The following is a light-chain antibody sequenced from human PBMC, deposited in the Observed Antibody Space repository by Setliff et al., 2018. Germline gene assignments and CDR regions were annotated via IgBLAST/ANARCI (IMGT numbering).Light chain of an antibody. CDR1: SSDVGGYNY. CDR3: SSYAGSNTPYV. CDR2: EVS. Sequence: QSVLTPPPSASGSPGQSVTISCTGTSSDVGGYNYVSWYQQHPGKAPKLMIYEVSKRPSGVPDRFSGSKSGNTASLTVSGLQAEDEADYYCSSYAGSNTPYVFGTGTKVTVL. V-gene: IGLV2-8*01. J-gene: IGLJ1*01.